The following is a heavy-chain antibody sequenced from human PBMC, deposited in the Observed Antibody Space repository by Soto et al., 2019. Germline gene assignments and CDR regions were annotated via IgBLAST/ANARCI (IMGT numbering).Heavy chain of an antibody. Sequence: GSGPTLVNPTRTLTLTCTFSGFSLSTLGTCVAWIRQPPGKALEWLALINWDNNEYYSTSLKTRLTISRDTSKNQVVLTMTNVDPVDTATYFCARISHYSDSYYMDYWGQGTLVTVSS. V-gene: IGHV2-70*01. D-gene: IGHD2-21*01. CDR3: ARISHYSDSYYMDY. CDR1: GFSLSTLGTC. J-gene: IGHJ4*02. CDR2: INWDNNE.